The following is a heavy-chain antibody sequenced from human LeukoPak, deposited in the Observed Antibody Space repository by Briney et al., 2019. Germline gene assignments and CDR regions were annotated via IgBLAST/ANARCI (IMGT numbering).Heavy chain of an antibody. Sequence: SETLSLTCSVSGGSFSNHFWSWVRQPAGKGLEWIGRIYPSGNTTYNPSLKSRVTLSVDTSKTQFYLSLSSVTAADTAVYSCARVVRSGSSLGWFDPWGQGTLVTVSS. D-gene: IGHD1-26*01. CDR1: GGSFSNHF. CDR2: IYPSGNT. CDR3: ARVVRSGSSLGWFDP. J-gene: IGHJ5*02. V-gene: IGHV4-4*07.